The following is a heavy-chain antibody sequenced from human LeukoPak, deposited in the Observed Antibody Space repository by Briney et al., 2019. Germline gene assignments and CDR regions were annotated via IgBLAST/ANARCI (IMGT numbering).Heavy chain of an antibody. J-gene: IGHJ4*02. Sequence: ASVKVSCKASGYTFTGYYMHWVRQAPGQGLEWMGWINPNSGGTNYAQKFQGRVTMTRDTSISTAYMELSRLRSDDTAVYYCARASGTMVRRVIVGNGADYWGQGTLVTVSS. V-gene: IGHV1-2*02. CDR1: GYTFTGYY. D-gene: IGHD3-10*01. CDR2: INPNSGGT. CDR3: ARASGTMVRRVIVGNGADY.